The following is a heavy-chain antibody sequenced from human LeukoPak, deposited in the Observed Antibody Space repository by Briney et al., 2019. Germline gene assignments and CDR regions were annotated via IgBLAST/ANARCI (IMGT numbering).Heavy chain of an antibody. CDR3: ARVRYTEYYFDY. V-gene: IGHV1-18*01. Sequence: ASVTVSCKASGYTFTSYGIRWVRQAPGQGLEWMGWISACNGNTNYAQKLQGRVTMTTDTSTSTAYMELRSLRSDDTAVYYCARVRYTEYYFDYWGQGTLVTVSS. CDR2: ISACNGNT. D-gene: IGHD5-18*01. CDR1: GYTFTSYG. J-gene: IGHJ4*02.